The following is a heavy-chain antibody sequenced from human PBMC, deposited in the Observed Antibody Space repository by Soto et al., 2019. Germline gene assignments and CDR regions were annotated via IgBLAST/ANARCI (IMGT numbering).Heavy chain of an antibody. V-gene: IGHV3-74*01. D-gene: IGHD1-1*01. CDR1: GFAFSSYG. Sequence: GGSLRLSCAASGFAFSSYGMHWVRQVPGKGLVRVSRISGDASSTSYADSVKGRFTISRDNAKNTLYVQMNSLRVEDTAVYYCARGIGYSAQDYWGQGTPVTVSS. CDR2: ISGDASST. CDR3: ARGIGYSAQDY. J-gene: IGHJ4*02.